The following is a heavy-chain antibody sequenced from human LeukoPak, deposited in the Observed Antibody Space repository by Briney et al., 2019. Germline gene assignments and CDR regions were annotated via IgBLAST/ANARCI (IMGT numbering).Heavy chain of an antibody. D-gene: IGHD5-18*01. J-gene: IGHJ4*02. Sequence: GGSLRLSCAPSGFTFSSYAMGWVPQAPGKGREWVSAITASGGNTYYADSVKGRFTISRDNSKNTLYLQVNSLRAEDTAVYYCAKGNGYSYGRYYFDYWGQGTLVTVSS. V-gene: IGHV3-23*01. CDR3: AKGNGYSYGRYYFDY. CDR2: ITASGGNT. CDR1: GFTFSSYA.